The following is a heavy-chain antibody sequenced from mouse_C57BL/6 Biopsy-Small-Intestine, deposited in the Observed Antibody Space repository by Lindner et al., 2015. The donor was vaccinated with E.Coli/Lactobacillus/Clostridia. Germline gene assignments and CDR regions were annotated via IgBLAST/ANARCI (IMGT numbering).Heavy chain of an antibody. D-gene: IGHD2-4*01. CDR3: ARERIHYDYDGDYFDY. Sequence: VQLQESGPELVQPGTSVKLSCKASGFTFTNYDINWVKQRPGQGLEWIGWIYPRDDSTIYNEKFKGKATLTVDKFSSMAYMELHSLTSEDSAVYFCARERIHYDYDGDYFDYWGQGTTLTVSS. CDR1: GFTFTNYD. J-gene: IGHJ2*01. CDR2: IYPRDDST. V-gene: IGHV1-85*01.